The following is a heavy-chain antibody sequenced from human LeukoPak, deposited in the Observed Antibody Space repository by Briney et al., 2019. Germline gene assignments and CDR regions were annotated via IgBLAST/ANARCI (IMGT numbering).Heavy chain of an antibody. Sequence: ASVKVSCKASGYTFTVYYIHWVRQAPGQGLEWMGWINPNSGVTNYAQKFQGRVTMTRDTSISTAYMELSSLRSDDTAVYYCARDLGARTTMIVPKGVVTYYYYMDVWGKGTTVTVSS. CDR3: ARDLGARTTMIVPKGVVTYYYYMDV. J-gene: IGHJ6*03. CDR1: GYTFTVYY. CDR2: INPNSGVT. D-gene: IGHD3-22*01. V-gene: IGHV1-2*02.